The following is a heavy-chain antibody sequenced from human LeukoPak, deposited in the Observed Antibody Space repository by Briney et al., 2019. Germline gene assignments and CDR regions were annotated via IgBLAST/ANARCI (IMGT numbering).Heavy chain of an antibody. CDR1: GFTFSSYG. Sequence: GGSLRLSCAASGFTFSSYGMHWVRQAPGKGLEWVAVIWYDGSNKYYADSVKGRFTISRDNSKNTLYLQMNSLRAEDTAVYYCWGIAVAGITPKDAFDIWGQGTMVTVSS. J-gene: IGHJ3*02. D-gene: IGHD6-19*01. V-gene: IGHV3-33*01. CDR3: WGIAVAGITPKDAFDI. CDR2: IWYDGSNK.